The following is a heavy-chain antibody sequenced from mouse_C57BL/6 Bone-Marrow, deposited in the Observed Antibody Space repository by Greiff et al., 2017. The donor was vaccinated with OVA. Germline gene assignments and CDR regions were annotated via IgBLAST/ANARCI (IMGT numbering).Heavy chain of an antibody. V-gene: IGHV14-4*01. D-gene: IGHD1-1*01. CDR3: TRRDYYSTGYFDV. CDR2: IDPENGDT. CDR1: GFNIKDDY. Sequence: VQLQQSGAELVRPGASVKLSCTASGFNIKDDYMHWVKQRPEQGLEWIGWIDPENGDTEYASKFQGKATITADTSSNTAYLQLSSLTSEDTAVYCCTRRDYYSTGYFDVWGTGTTVTVSS. J-gene: IGHJ1*03.